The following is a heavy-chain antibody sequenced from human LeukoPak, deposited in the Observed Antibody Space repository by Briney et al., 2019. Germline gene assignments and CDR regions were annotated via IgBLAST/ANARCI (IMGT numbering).Heavy chain of an antibody. CDR1: GFTFSSYW. CDR2: IKQDGSEK. V-gene: IGHV3-7*03. J-gene: IGHJ4*02. D-gene: IGHD3/OR15-3a*01. CDR3: AKDADSLDHNPSFDY. Sequence: GGSLRLSCAASGFTFSSYWMSWVRQAPGKGLEWVANIKQDGSEKYYVDSVKGRFTISRDNAKNSLYLQMNSLRAEDTAVYYCAKDADSLDHNPSFDYWGQGTLVTVSS.